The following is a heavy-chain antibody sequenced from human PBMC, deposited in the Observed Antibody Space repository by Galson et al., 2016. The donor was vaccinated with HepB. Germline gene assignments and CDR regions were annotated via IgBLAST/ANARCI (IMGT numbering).Heavy chain of an antibody. D-gene: IGHD3-16*01. Sequence: SLRLSCAASGFSFSSYSMHWVRQAPGKGQEWVAVISTDGNNAYFADSVKGRFTISRDNSKNTVDLQMNSLGREDTAVYYCAREDGVHYETSVYHGFLDSWGQGTLVTVSS. CDR2: ISTDGNNA. V-gene: IGHV3-30-3*01. CDR1: GFSFSSYS. CDR3: AREDGVHYETSVYHGFLDS. J-gene: IGHJ4*02.